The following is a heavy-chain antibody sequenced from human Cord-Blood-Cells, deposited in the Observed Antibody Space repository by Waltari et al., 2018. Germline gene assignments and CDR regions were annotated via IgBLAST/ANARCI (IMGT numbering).Heavy chain of an antibody. V-gene: IGHV5-51*03. CDR2: ISRGDSDT. CDR1: GYSFTSYW. Sequence: EVQLVQSGAEVKKPGESLKISCKGSGYSFTSYWIGWVRQLPGKGLEWMGLISRGDSDTRYIPSCQGQVTISADTSISTAYLEWSSLKASDTAMYYCARLTGIGPDFDYWGQGTLVTVSS. J-gene: IGHJ4*02. CDR3: ARLTGIGPDFDY. D-gene: IGHD3-10*01.